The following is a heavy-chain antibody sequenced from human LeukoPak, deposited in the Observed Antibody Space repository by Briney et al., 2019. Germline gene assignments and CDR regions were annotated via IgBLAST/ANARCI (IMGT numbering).Heavy chain of an antibody. Sequence: GGSLRLSCAASGFTFSSYAMSWVRQAPGKGLEWVSAISGSGGSTHYADSVKGRFTISRDNAKNSLYLQMNSLRAEDTAVYYCARDYGGSSPFDYWGQGTLVTVSS. J-gene: IGHJ4*02. CDR2: ISGSGGST. V-gene: IGHV3-23*01. CDR3: ARDYGGSSPFDY. CDR1: GFTFSSYA. D-gene: IGHD4-23*01.